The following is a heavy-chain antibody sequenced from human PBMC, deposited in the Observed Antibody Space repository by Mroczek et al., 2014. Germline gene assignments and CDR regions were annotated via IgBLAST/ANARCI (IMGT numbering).Heavy chain of an antibody. CDR3: AGGVGYCSSTSCYQRGAFDY. V-gene: IGHV4-31*03. Sequence: QVQLQESGPGLVKPSQTLSLTCTVSGGSISSGGYYWSWIRQHPGKGLEWIGYIYYSGSTYYNPSLKSRVTISVDTSKNQFSLKLSSVTAADTAVYYCAGGVGYCSSTSCYQRGAFDYWGQGTLVTVSS. D-gene: IGHD2-2*01. CDR2: IYYSGST. CDR1: GGSISSGGYY. J-gene: IGHJ4*02.